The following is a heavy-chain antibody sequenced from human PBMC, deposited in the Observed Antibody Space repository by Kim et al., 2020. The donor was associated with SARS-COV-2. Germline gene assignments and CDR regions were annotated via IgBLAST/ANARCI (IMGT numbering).Heavy chain of an antibody. Sequence: SETLSLTCAVYGGSFSGYYWSWIRQPPGKGLEWIGEINHSGSTNYNPSLKSRVTISVDTSKNQFSLKLSSVTAADTAVYYCARLRGAYYYDSSGLGPFDYWGQGTLVTVSS. D-gene: IGHD3-22*01. V-gene: IGHV4-34*01. CDR3: ARLRGAYYYDSSGLGPFDY. J-gene: IGHJ4*02. CDR2: INHSGST. CDR1: GGSFSGYY.